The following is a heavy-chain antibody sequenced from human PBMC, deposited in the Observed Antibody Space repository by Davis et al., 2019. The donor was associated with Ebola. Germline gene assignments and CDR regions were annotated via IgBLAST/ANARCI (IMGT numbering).Heavy chain of an antibody. V-gene: IGHV4-59*01. CDR3: ARGNYEKNYYHYGLDV. CDR2: IYYSGST. CDR1: GGSISSYY. J-gene: IGHJ6*02. D-gene: IGHD1-7*01. Sequence: SETLSLTCTVSGGSISSYYWSWIRQPPGKGLEWIGYIYYSGSTNYNPSLKSRVTISVDTSKNQFSLKLNSVTAADTAVYYCARGNYEKNYYHYGLDVWGRGTPVTVSS.